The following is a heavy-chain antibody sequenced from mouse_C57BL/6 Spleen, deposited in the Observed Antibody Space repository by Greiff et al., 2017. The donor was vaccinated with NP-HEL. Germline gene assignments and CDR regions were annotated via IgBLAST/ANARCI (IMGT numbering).Heavy chain of an antibody. CDR3: AREGGLYYYGSSQAWFAY. CDR2: INPNNGGT. Sequence: VQLQQSGPELVKPGASVKIPCKASGYTFTDYNMDWVKQSHGKSLEWIGDINPNNGGTIYNQKFKGKATLTVDKSSSTAYMELRSLTSEDTAVYYCAREGGLYYYGSSQAWFAYWGQGTLVTVSA. J-gene: IGHJ3*01. CDR1: GYTFTDYN. D-gene: IGHD1-1*01. V-gene: IGHV1-18*01.